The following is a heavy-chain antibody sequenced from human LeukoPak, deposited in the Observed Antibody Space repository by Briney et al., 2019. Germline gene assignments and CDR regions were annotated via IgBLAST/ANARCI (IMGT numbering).Heavy chain of an antibody. CDR1: GFTFSSSW. CDR3: AREGPWLVGMDV. J-gene: IGHJ6*02. V-gene: IGHV3-74*03. Sequence: GGSLRLSCAASGFTFSSSWMHWVRHTPGKGLMWVSRISADGSDIKYVDSVKGRFTISRDNAKNSLYLQMNSLRAEDTAVYYYAREGPWLVGMDVWGQGTTVTVSS. CDR2: ISADGSDI. D-gene: IGHD6-19*01.